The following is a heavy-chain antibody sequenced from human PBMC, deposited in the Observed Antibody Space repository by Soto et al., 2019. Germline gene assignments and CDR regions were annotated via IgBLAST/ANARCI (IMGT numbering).Heavy chain of an antibody. D-gene: IGHD3-3*02. CDR2: IYDSVNT. V-gene: IGHV4-31*03. CDR1: GDSLSSGGHY. Sequence: SLSLTCPVSGDSLSSGGHYWSWIRQHPGKGLEWIGHIYDSVNTYYSPSLRSRVTISADMSKNQFSLNLRSVTAADTAVYYCARVDHRGYLAILTDYWGQGTLVTVYS. CDR3: ARVDHRGYLAILTDY. J-gene: IGHJ4*02.